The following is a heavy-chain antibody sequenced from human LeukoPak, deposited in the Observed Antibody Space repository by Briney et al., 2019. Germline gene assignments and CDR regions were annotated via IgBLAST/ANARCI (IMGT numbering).Heavy chain of an antibody. Sequence: PGGSLRLSCAASGFTFSSYSMNWVRQAPGKGLEWVSYISSSSSTIYYADSVKGRFTISRDNAKNSLYLQMNSLRAEDTAVYYCARGGRWSFDYWGQGTLITVSS. D-gene: IGHD2-15*01. J-gene: IGHJ4*02. CDR3: ARGGRWSFDY. V-gene: IGHV3-48*01. CDR1: GFTFSSYS. CDR2: ISSSSSTI.